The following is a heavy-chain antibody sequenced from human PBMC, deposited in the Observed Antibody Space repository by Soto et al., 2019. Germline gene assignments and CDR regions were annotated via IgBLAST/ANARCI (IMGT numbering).Heavy chain of an antibody. CDR1: GFTFSSHW. V-gene: IGHV3-74*01. D-gene: IGHD3-10*01. CDR2: INSDGSST. J-gene: IGHJ6*02. CDR3: VRGGQRSYYGMDV. Sequence: EVQLVESGGGLVQPGGSLRLSCADSGFTFSSHWMHWVRQAPGKGLVWVARINSDGSSTSYADSVKGRFTISRDNAKKTVYLQMTSLRAEDTAVDYCVRGGQRSYYGMDVWGQGTTVTVSS.